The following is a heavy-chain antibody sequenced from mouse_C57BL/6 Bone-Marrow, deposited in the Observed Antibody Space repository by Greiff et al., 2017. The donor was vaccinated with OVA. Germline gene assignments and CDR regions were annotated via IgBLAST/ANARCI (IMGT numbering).Heavy chain of an antibody. CDR2: ILPGSGST. J-gene: IGHJ4*01. V-gene: IGHV1-9*01. CDR3: ARFLITMVVATDYYAMDY. CDR1: GYTFTGYW. D-gene: IGHD1-1*01. Sequence: QVQLQQSGAELMKPGASVKLSCKATGYTFTGYWIEWVKQRPGHGLEWIGEILPGSGSTNYNEKFKGKATFTADTSSNTAYMQLSSLTTEDSAIYYCARFLITMVVATDYYAMDYWGQGTSVTVSS.